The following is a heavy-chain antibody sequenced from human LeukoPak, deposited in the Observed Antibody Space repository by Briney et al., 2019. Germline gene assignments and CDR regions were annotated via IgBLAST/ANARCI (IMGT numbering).Heavy chain of an antibody. CDR2: ISPSSHDI. Sequence: GGSLRLSCVVSGFSFSDSYMTWLRQPPGKGLESLAYISPSSHDIYYADSVEGRFTISRDNARTSLYLQMNSLGPDDTALYYCSTDPRLLTYWGHGTLVTVSS. CDR1: GFSFSDSY. V-gene: IGHV3-11*01. CDR3: STDPRLLTY. J-gene: IGHJ4*01. D-gene: IGHD2-8*01.